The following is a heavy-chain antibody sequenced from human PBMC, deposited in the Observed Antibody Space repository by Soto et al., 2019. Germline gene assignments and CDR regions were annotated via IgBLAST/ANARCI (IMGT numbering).Heavy chain of an antibody. Sequence: GXSLRLACAASGFTFSSYALTWVRQAPVKGLEWVSAIGTDPNSAKYADFAKGRFTVSRDNSRNTLYLQMNSLRADDTAIYYCTKDWSAAHWGQGTLVTVSS. CDR1: GFTFSSYA. V-gene: IGHV3-23*01. J-gene: IGHJ4*02. D-gene: IGHD3-3*01. CDR2: IGTDPNSA. CDR3: TKDWSAAH.